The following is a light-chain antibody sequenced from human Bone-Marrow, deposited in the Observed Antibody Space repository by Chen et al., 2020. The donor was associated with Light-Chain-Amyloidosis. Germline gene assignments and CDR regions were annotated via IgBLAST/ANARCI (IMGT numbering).Light chain of an antibody. V-gene: IGLV3-25*03. CDR3: QSADSSGTYEVI. CDR1: DLPTKY. Sequence: SYELTQPPSVSVSPGQTARITCSGDDLPTKYAYWYQQKPGQAPVLVIHRDTERPSGNSERFSGSSSGTTATLTSRGVQAEDEADYHCQSADSSGTYEVIFGGGTKLTGL. CDR2: RDT. J-gene: IGLJ2*01.